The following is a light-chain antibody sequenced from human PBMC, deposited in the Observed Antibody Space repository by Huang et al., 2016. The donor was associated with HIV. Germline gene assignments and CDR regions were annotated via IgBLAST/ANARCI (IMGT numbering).Light chain of an antibody. CDR3: QQSYSTPWT. CDR2: AAS. J-gene: IGKJ1*01. Sequence: DIQMTPSPSSLSASVGDRVTITCRASHSISSDLNWYQKKTGKAPKLLIYAASSLQSGVPSRFSGSGSGTDFTLTISSLQPEDFATYYCQQSYSTPWTFGQGTKVEIK. V-gene: IGKV1-39*01. CDR1: HSISSD.